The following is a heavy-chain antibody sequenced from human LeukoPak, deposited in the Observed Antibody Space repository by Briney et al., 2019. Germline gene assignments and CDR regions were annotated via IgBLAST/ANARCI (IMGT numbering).Heavy chain of an antibody. Sequence: ASVKVSCKASGYTFTGYYMHWVRQAPGQGLEWMGWINPNSGGTNYAQKFQGRVTMTRDTSISTAYMELSSLRSDDTAVYYCAREAYYDSNTYYFPFDYWGQGTLVTVSS. D-gene: IGHD3-22*01. CDR2: INPNSGGT. CDR3: AREAYYDSNTYYFPFDY. CDR1: GYTFTGYY. J-gene: IGHJ4*02. V-gene: IGHV1-2*02.